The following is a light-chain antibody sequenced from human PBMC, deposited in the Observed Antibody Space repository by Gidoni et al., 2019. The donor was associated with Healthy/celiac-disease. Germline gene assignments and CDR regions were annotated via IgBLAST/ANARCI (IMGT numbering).Light chain of an antibody. CDR2: DAS. J-gene: IGKJ1*01. V-gene: IGKV1-33*01. CDR3: QQYYNLPRT. Sequence: DIQMNQSPASLSASVGDRVTITRQASQDIRNYLNWYQQKPGKAPKLLIYDASNLETGVPSRFSGSGSGTDFTFTISSLQPEDIATYYCQQYYNLPRTFGQGTKVEIK. CDR1: QDIRNY.